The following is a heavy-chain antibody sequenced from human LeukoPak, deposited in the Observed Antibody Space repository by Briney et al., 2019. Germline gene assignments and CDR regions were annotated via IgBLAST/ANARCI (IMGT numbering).Heavy chain of an antibody. CDR1: GYTFTSYG. Sequence: GASVKVSCKASGYTFTSYGISWVRQAPGQGLEWMGRISPYNGNTNYAQKVQGRVTMTTDTSTTTAYMELRSLRSDDTAVYYCATVIAVAGSIDYWGQGTLVTVSS. D-gene: IGHD6-19*01. CDR3: ATVIAVAGSIDY. V-gene: IGHV1-18*01. J-gene: IGHJ4*02. CDR2: ISPYNGNT.